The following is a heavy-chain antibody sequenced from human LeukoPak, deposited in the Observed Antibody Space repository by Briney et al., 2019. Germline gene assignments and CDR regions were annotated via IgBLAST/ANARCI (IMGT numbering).Heavy chain of an antibody. Sequence: PSETLSLTCTVSGGSISSYYWSWIRQPPGKGLEWIGYIYYSGSTNYNPSLKSRVAISVDTSKNQFSLKLRAVTAADTAVYYCAREGPTGTTSGWFDPWGQGTLVTVSS. CDR2: IYYSGST. V-gene: IGHV4-59*01. CDR3: AREGPTGTTSGWFDP. D-gene: IGHD1-1*01. CDR1: GGSISSYY. J-gene: IGHJ5*02.